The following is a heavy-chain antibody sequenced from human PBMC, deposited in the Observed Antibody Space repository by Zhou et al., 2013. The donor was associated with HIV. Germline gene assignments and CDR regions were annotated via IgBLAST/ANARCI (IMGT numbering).Heavy chain of an antibody. CDR3: ANGRIQASVQKGVPIQWDGYPPLDY. Sequence: QVQLVQSGAEVKKPGASVKVSCKASGYTFTNYGISWVRQAPGQGLEWMGWISAYNGNTNYAQKLQGRVTMTTDTSTSTAYMELRSLTSDDTAVYYXANGRIQASVQKGVPIQWDGYPPLDYWGQGTLVTVSS. D-gene: IGHD1-26*01. J-gene: IGHJ4*02. CDR1: GYTFTNYG. V-gene: IGHV1-18*01. CDR2: ISAYNGNT.